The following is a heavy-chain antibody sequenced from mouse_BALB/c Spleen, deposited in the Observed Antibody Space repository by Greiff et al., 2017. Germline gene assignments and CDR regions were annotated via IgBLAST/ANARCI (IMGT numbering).Heavy chain of an antibody. CDR3: ARDRGKLGRRAMDY. Sequence: VKLMESGPGLVAPSQSLSITCTVSGFSLTGYGVNWVRQPPGKGLEWLGMIWGDGSTDYNSALKSRLSISKDNSKSQVFLKMNRLQTDDTARYYCARDRGKLGRRAMDYWGQGTSVTVSS. D-gene: IGHD4-1*01. CDR2: IWGDGST. J-gene: IGHJ4*01. V-gene: IGHV2-6-7*01. CDR1: GFSLTGYG.